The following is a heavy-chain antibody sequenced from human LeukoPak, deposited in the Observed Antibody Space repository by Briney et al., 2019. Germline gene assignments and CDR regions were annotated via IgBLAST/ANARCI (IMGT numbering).Heavy chain of an antibody. D-gene: IGHD3-3*01. J-gene: IGHJ5*02. V-gene: IGHV1-69*04. CDR3: ARESGDDFWSGYYTNWFDP. Sequence: SVKVSCKASGGTFSSYAISWVRQAPGQGLERMGRIIPILGIANYAQKFQGRVTITADKSTSTAYMELSSLRSEDTAVYYCARESGDDFWSGYYTNWFDPWGQGTLVTVSS. CDR2: IIPILGIA. CDR1: GGTFSSYA.